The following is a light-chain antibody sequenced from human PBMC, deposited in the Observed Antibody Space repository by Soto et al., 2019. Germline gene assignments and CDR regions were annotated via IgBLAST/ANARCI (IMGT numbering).Light chain of an antibody. Sequence: IQMTQSPSPLSASVGDTVTITCRASQSIGNRLAWFQQKPGKAPKLLIYKTSSLDSGIPSRFSGSGSGTEFTLTISSLLPDDLATYYCQQYNSPGWTFAQGTKVDVK. CDR2: KTS. CDR3: QQYNSPGWT. CDR1: QSIGNR. J-gene: IGKJ1*01. V-gene: IGKV1-5*03.